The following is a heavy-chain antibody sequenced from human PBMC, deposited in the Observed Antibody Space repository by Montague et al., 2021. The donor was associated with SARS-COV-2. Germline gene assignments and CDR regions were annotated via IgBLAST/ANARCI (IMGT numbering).Heavy chain of an antibody. D-gene: IGHD1-26*01. CDR3: ARDTTYNTGIYYDAFDV. CDR1: GFALNSYW. V-gene: IGHV3-7*03. J-gene: IGHJ3*01. Sequence: SLRLSCAASGFALNSYWMTWVRQAPGKGLEWVTNINRDGSVKHFVDSVEGRFTISRDNAKNSLYLLVNSLRLEDTAVYYCARDTTYNTGIYYDAFDVWGQGTMVTVSS. CDR2: INRDGSVK.